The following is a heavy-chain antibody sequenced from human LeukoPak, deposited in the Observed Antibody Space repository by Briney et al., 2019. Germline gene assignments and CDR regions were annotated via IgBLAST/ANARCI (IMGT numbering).Heavy chain of an antibody. CDR3: ARVSYDSSGYYYMDV. Sequence: GESRKISCKCSGYSFTSYWIGGVRPMPGKGLEWKGIIYPGDSDTRNDPSFQGQVTISADKSISTAYLQWRSLKASDTGMYYCARVSYDSSGYYYMDVWGKGTTVTVSS. D-gene: IGHD3-22*01. CDR1: GYSFTSYW. V-gene: IGHV5-51*01. J-gene: IGHJ6*03. CDR2: IYPGDSDT.